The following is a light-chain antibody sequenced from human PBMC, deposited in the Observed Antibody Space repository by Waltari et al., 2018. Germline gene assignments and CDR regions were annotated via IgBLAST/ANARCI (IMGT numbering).Light chain of an antibody. Sequence: IVMTQSPATLSVSPGRRATLSCRASESVGNNFAWYQQKPGQAPRLLTYGASSRATGLPARFSASGSRTEFVLTISSLQSEDSAVYYCQQYNNWPYTFGQGTKLEIK. V-gene: IGKV3-15*01. CDR1: ESVGNN. J-gene: IGKJ2*01. CDR2: GAS. CDR3: QQYNNWPYT.